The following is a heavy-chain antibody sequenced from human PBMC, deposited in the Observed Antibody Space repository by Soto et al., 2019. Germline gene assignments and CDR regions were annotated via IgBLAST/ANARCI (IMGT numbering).Heavy chain of an antibody. J-gene: IGHJ6*02. V-gene: IGHV3-15*01. CDR1: GFTFSNAW. D-gene: IGHD3-3*01. Sequence: PVGSLRLSCAASGFTFSNAWMTWVRQAPGKGLEWIGRIKSKTDGGTTDYAAPVKGRFTISRDDSKNTLYLQMNSLKTEDTAVYYCTTDFWSGYYYYYYGIDVWGPGTTVTVSS. CDR2: IKSKTDGGTT. CDR3: TTDFWSGYYYYYYGIDV.